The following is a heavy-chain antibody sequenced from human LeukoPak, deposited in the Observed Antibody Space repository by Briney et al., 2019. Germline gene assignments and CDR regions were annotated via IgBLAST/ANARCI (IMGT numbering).Heavy chain of an antibody. CDR1: GYTFTSYG. J-gene: IGHJ4*02. D-gene: IGHD2-2*01. CDR3: ARDQGYCTSASCSIDY. CDR2: ISAYNGNT. Sequence: ASVKVSCKASGYTFTSYGISWVRQAPGQGLEWMGWISAYNGNTNYAQKLQGRVTMTTDTSTNTAYMDLRSLRSDDTAVYYCARDQGYCTSASCSIDYWGQGTLVTVSS. V-gene: IGHV1-18*01.